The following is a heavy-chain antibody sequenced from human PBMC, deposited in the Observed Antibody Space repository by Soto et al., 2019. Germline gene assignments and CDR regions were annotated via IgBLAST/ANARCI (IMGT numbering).Heavy chain of an antibody. Sequence: PGESLKISCKGSGYSFTSYWIGWVRQMPGKGLEWMGIIYPGDSDTRYSPSFQGQVTISADKSISTAYLQWSSLKASDTAMYYCARHPRITMVRGVIMSTPRQHWFDPWGQGTLVTVSS. V-gene: IGHV5-51*01. D-gene: IGHD3-10*01. CDR1: GYSFTSYW. CDR2: IYPGDSDT. J-gene: IGHJ5*02. CDR3: ARHPRITMVRGVIMSTPRQHWFDP.